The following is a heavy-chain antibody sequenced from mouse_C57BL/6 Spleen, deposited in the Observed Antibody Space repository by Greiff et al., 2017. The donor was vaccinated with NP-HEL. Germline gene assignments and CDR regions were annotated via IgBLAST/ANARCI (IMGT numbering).Heavy chain of an antibody. D-gene: IGHD2-3*01. CDR2: IYPGDGDT. Sequence: VKLMESGPELVKPGASVKISCKASGYAFSSSWMNWVKQRPGKGLEWIGRIYPGDGDTNYNGKFKGKATLTADKSSSTAYMQLSSLTSEDSAVYFCARGDGFDCWGQGTTLTVSS. CDR3: ARGDGFDC. CDR1: GYAFSSSW. J-gene: IGHJ2*01. V-gene: IGHV1-82*01.